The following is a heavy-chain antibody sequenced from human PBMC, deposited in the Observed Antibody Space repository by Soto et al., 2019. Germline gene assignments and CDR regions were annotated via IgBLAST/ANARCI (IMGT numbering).Heavy chain of an antibody. D-gene: IGHD3-10*01. V-gene: IGHV3-23*01. Sequence: GGSLRLSCAASGFTFSSYAMSWVRQAPGKGLEWVSGISGSGGSTYYADSVKGRFTISRDNSKNTLYLQMNSLRAEDTAVYYCAKDYTHYYGSGTYDYWGQGTLVTVSS. CDR3: AKDYTHYYGSGTYDY. J-gene: IGHJ4*02. CDR2: ISGSGGST. CDR1: GFTFSSYA.